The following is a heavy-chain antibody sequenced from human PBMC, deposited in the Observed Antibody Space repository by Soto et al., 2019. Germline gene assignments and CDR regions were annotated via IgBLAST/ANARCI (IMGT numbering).Heavy chain of an antibody. D-gene: IGHD3-22*01. V-gene: IGHV5-51*01. CDR2: IYPSDSDT. CDR3: ARKDKSGYFNWFDP. Sequence: GESLKISCKGSGYSFTSYWIGWVRQMPGKGLEWMGIIYPSDSDTRYSPSFQGQVTISADRSTSTVFLQWASLKASDTAVYFCARKDKSGYFNWFDPWGQGTLVTVSS. J-gene: IGHJ5*02. CDR1: GYSFTSYW.